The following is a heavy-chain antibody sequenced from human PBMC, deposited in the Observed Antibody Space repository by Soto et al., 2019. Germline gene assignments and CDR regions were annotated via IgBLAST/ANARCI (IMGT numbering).Heavy chain of an antibody. Sequence: QLQLQESGPGLVKPSETLSLTCTVSGGSISSSSYYWGWIRQPPGKGLEWIGSIHYSGSTYYNPSLKRRVTISVDTAKHQFSLKLSSVTAAGTAVYYCARGIGLWFGEEVQFDPWGQGTLVTVSS. V-gene: IGHV4-39*01. D-gene: IGHD3-10*01. J-gene: IGHJ5*02. CDR3: ARGIGLWFGEEVQFDP. CDR1: GGSISSSSYY. CDR2: IHYSGST.